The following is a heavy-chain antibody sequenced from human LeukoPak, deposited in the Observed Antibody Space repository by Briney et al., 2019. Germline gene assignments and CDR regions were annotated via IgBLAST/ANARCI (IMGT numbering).Heavy chain of an antibody. CDR1: GGSISSGGYY. CDR3: ARDYAVVFDP. V-gene: IGHV4-31*03. D-gene: IGHD3-16*01. CDR2: IYYSGST. Sequence: SQTLSLTCTVSGGSISSGGYYWSWIRQHPGKGLEWIGYIYYSGSTYYNPSLKSRVTISVDTSKNQSSLKLSSVTAADTAVYYCARDYAVVFDPWGQGTLVTVSS. J-gene: IGHJ5*02.